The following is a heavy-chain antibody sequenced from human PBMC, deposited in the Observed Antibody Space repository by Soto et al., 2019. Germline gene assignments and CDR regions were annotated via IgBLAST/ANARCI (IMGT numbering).Heavy chain of an antibody. CDR1: GFSLSTSGMC. D-gene: IGHD1-26*01. CDR3: ARIRVGAYYLVY. Sequence: SGPTLVNPTQTLTLTCTFSGFSLSTSGMCVSWIRQPPGKALEWLARIDWDDDKYYSTSLKTRLTISKDTSKNQVVLTMTNMDPVDTATYYCARIRVGAYYLVYWGQGTLVSVSA. V-gene: IGHV2-70*11. CDR2: IDWDDDK. J-gene: IGHJ4*02.